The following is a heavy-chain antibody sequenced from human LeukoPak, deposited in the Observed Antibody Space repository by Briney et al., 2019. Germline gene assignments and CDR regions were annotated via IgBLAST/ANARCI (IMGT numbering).Heavy chain of an antibody. CDR1: GFTFSSYG. CDR3: ARGGREWELLREYYYYMDV. V-gene: IGHV3-48*04. J-gene: IGHJ6*03. CDR2: ISSSSSTI. Sequence: GGSLRLSCAASGFTFSSYGMTWVRQAPGKGLEWVSYISSSSSTIYYADSVKGRFTISRDNAKNSLYLQMNSLRAEDTAVYYCARGGREWELLREYYYYMDVWGKGTTVTISS. D-gene: IGHD1-26*01.